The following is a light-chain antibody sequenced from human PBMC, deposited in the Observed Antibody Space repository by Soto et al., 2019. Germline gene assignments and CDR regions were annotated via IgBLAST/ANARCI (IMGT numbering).Light chain of an antibody. CDR3: QKYNSAPPST. J-gene: IGKJ1*01. CDR2: AAS. CDR1: KGISNY. Sequence: DIQMTQSPSSLSASVGDRVTITCRASKGISNYLAWYQQKPGKVPKLLIYAASTLQSGVPSRFSGSGSGTDFTLTISSLQPEDFATYYCQKYNSAPPSTFGQGTKVEIK. V-gene: IGKV1-27*01.